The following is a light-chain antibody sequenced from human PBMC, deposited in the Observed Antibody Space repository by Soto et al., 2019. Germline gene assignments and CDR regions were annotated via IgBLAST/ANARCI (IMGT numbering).Light chain of an antibody. CDR2: GAS. CDR3: QQYNDWPLT. CDR1: QSVNSN. Sequence: EKVMTQSPAALSVSPGERATLSCRASQSVNSNLAWYQQKAGQAPRLLLYGASTRATCIPARFSGSASGTEFTLTISSLQSEDSAVYYCQQYNDWPLTFGGGTKVEI. J-gene: IGKJ4*01. V-gene: IGKV3-15*01.